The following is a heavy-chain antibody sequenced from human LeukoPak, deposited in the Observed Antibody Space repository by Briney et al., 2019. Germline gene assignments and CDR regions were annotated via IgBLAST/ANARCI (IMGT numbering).Heavy chain of an antibody. CDR3: ATSTTYIAVAVPFDY. Sequence: GGSLRLSCAASGFTFSSYAVSWVRQAPGKGLEWVSAISGSGGSTYYADSVKGRFTISRDNSKNTLYLQMNSLRAEDTAVYYCATSTTYIAVAVPFDYWGQGTLVTVSS. CDR2: ISGSGGST. CDR1: GFTFSSYA. D-gene: IGHD6-19*01. V-gene: IGHV3-23*01. J-gene: IGHJ4*02.